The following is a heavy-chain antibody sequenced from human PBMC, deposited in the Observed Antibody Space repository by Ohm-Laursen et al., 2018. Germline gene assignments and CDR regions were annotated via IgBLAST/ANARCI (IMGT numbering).Heavy chain of an antibody. D-gene: IGHD3-22*01. J-gene: IGHJ5*02. CDR2: ISSSSSYI. CDR1: GFTFNSYS. CDR3: ARDLADSSGAPFDP. V-gene: IGHV3-21*01. Sequence: SLRLSCAASGFTFNSYSMNWVRQAPGKGLEWVSSISSSSSYIYYADSVKGQFTISRDNAKNSLYLQMNSLRAEDTAVYYCARDLADSSGAPFDPWGQGTLVTVSS.